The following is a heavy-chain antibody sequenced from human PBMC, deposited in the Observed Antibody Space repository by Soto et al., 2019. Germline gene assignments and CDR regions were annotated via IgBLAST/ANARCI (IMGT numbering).Heavy chain of an antibody. J-gene: IGHJ4*02. V-gene: IGHV1-18*01. CDR1: GYPFTSYG. Sequence: QVQLVQSGAEVKKPGASVKVSCKTSGYPFTSYGINWVRQAPGQGPEWMGWISAYNGKTSDKPKFQGRVTMTTDTSTSTAYMEMRGVRSDDTAVYYCARDRLIAVTGLLHYWGQGTLVTVSS. CDR3: ARDRLIAVTGLLHY. CDR2: ISAYNGKT. D-gene: IGHD6-19*01.